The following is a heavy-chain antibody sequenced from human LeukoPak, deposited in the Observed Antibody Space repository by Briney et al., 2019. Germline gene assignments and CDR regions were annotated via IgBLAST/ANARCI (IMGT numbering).Heavy chain of an antibody. CDR3: ARDSVGAIIDY. CDR1: GGTFSSYT. CDR2: IIPILGIA. D-gene: IGHD1-26*01. J-gene: IGHJ4*02. Sequence: SVKVSCKASGGTFSSYTVSWVRQAPGQGLEWMGRIIPILGIANYAQKFQGRVTITADKSTSTAYMELSSLRSEDTAVYYCARDSVGAIIDYWGQGTLVTVSS. V-gene: IGHV1-69*04.